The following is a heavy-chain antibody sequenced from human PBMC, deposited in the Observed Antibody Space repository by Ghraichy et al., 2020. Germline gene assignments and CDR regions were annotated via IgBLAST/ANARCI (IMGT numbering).Heavy chain of an antibody. CDR3: ATHRHHRLDY. V-gene: IGHV4-39*02. Sequence: SETLSLTCNVSSGSISDSDYFWAWIRQPPGKGLEWIATIHRSGSTMYNPSLKSRVTMSVDSSRNTFSLRMTSVTATDTAFYFCATHRHHRLDYWGQGTLVLVSS. J-gene: IGHJ4*02. CDR2: IHRSGST. D-gene: IGHD1-14*01. CDR1: SGSISDSDYF.